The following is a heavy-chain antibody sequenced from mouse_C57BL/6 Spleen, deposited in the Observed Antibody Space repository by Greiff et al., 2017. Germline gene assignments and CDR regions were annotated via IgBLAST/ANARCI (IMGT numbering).Heavy chain of an antibody. J-gene: IGHJ4*01. Sequence: EVKLMESGGGLVKPGGSLKLSCAASGFTFSDYGMHWVRQAPEKGLEWVAYISSGSSTIYYADTVKGRFTISRDNAKNTLFLQMTSLRSEDTAMXYCSRDYYGSGAMDYWGQGTSGTVSS. CDR3: SRDYYGSGAMDY. CDR2: ISSGSSTI. V-gene: IGHV5-17*01. CDR1: GFTFSDYG. D-gene: IGHD1-1*01.